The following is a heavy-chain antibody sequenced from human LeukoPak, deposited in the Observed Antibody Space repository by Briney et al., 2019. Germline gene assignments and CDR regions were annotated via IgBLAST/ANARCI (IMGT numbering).Heavy chain of an antibody. CDR1: GYTFTRYV. CDR2: MNPHSGNT. V-gene: IGHV1-8*01. D-gene: IGHD2-15*01. CDR3: ARCDVDCSGGSCYRDNY. Sequence: GASVKVSCKPSGYTFTRYVINWVRQAAGPGLEWMGWMNPHSGNTDYPQKFQGRVTMTRDNSISTTYMDVSSLRSEDTAVYYCARCDVDCSGGSCYRDNYWGQGTLVTVSS. J-gene: IGHJ4*02.